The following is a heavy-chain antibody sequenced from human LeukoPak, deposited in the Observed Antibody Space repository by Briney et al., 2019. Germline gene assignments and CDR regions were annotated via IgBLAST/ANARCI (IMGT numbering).Heavy chain of an antibody. CDR3: ARDDSGTRRGRFEH. Sequence: GASVKVSCKASGYTFSSYYMHWVRLAPGQGLEWMGIIDPTGGDTTYAPKFQDRVTLTRDTSTSTVYLGLSSLRSDDTAVYYCARDDSGTRRGRFEHWGQGTLVTVSS. CDR1: GYTFSSYY. V-gene: IGHV1-46*01. CDR2: IDPTGGDT. D-gene: IGHD4-17*01. J-gene: IGHJ5*01.